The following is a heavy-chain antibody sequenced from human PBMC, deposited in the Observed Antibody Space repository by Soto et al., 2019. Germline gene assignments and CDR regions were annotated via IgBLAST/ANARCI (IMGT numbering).Heavy chain of an antibody. D-gene: IGHD2-15*01. V-gene: IGHV3-23*01. J-gene: IGHJ4*02. CDR1: GFTFSTYA. CDR3: TTRHHPASSDGNCNPFDF. CDR2: ISVSGGST. Sequence: GGSLRLSCAASGFTFSTYAMNWVRQAPGKGLEWVSTISVSGGSTYYADSVKGRFTISRDNSRNTVHLQMNSLRAEDTAMYYSTTRHHPASSDGNCNPFDFWGQGALVTVSS.